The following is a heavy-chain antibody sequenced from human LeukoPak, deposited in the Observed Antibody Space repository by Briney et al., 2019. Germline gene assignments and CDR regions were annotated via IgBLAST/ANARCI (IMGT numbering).Heavy chain of an antibody. CDR2: IYYSGST. J-gene: IGHJ6*03. CDR1: GGSISSYY. CDR3: ARTTEGGYTYGYFYYYYMDV. Sequence: PSETLSLTCTDSGGSISSYYWSWIRQPPGKGLERIGHIYYSGSTKYNPSLKSRVTISVDTSKNQFSLKLTSVTAADTAVYYCARTTEGGYTYGYFYYYYMDVWGKGTTVTISS. V-gene: IGHV4-59*01. D-gene: IGHD5-18*01.